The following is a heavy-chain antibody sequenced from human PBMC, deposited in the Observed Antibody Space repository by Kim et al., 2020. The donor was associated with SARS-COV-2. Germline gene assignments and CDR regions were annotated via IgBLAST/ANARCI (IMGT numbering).Heavy chain of an antibody. CDR1: GYIFTSYH. D-gene: IGHD3-9*01. Sequence: SVKVSCKASGYIFTSYHMHWVRQAPGQGLEWMGIINPSGGKTYYAQKLQGRITVTTDTSANTVYMQLSSLTSEDTAMYYCAREQTAGFYNYWRQGTLVTVSS. CDR3: AREQTAGFYNY. V-gene: IGHV1-46*04. CDR2: INPSGGKT. J-gene: IGHJ4*02.